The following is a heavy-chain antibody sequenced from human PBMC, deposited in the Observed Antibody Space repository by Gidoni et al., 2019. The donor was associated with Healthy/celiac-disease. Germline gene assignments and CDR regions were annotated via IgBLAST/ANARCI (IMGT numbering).Heavy chain of an antibody. CDR3: ARGNDYDFWSGPEYFQH. Sequence: EVQLVEPGGGLVKPGGSLRLSGAAPGFTFSSYSMNWVRQAPGKWLEWVSSISSSSSYIYYADSVKGRFTISRDNAKNSLYLQINSLRAEDTAVYYCARGNDYDFWSGPEYFQHWGQGTLVTVSS. CDR2: ISSSSSYI. V-gene: IGHV3-21*01. J-gene: IGHJ1*01. D-gene: IGHD3-3*01. CDR1: GFTFSSYS.